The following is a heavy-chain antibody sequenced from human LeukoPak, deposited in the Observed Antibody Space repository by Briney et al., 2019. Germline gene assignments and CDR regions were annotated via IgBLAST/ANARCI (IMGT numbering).Heavy chain of an antibody. D-gene: IGHD5-12*01. Sequence: SVKVSCKASGGSFSSYAISWVRQAPGQGLEWVGGIIPIFGTANYAQKFQGGVTITTDESTSTAYMELSSLRSEDTAVYYCARERGYSGGTLRRYFDYWGQGTLVTVSS. CDR3: ARERGYSGGTLRRYFDY. J-gene: IGHJ4*02. CDR2: IIPIFGTA. V-gene: IGHV1-69*05. CDR1: GGSFSSYA.